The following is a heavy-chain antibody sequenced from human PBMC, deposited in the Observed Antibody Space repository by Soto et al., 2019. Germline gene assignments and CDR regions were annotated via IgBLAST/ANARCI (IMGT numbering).Heavy chain of an antibody. Sequence: GASVKVSCKASGYTFTSYGISWVRQAPGQGLEWMGWISAYNGNTNYAQKPQGRVTMTTDTSTSTAYMELRSLRSDDTAVYYCARDRDLDIVDPNSGYYGMDVWGQGTTVTVSS. CDR1: GYTFTSYG. D-gene: IGHD5-12*01. CDR3: ARDRDLDIVDPNSGYYGMDV. J-gene: IGHJ6*02. V-gene: IGHV1-18*01. CDR2: ISAYNGNT.